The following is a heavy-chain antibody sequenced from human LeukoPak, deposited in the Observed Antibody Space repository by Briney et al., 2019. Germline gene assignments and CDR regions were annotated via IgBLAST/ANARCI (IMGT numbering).Heavy chain of an antibody. V-gene: IGHV1-24*01. J-gene: IGHJ6*02. CDR2: FDPEDGET. CDR1: GYTLTELS. Sequence: ASVKVSCKVSGYTLTELSMHWVRQAPGKGLGWMEGFDPEDGETIYAQKFQGRVTMTEDTSTDTAYMELSSLRSEDTAVYYCATATTGGYYYYGMDVWGQGTTVTVSS. CDR3: ATATTGGYYYYGMDV. D-gene: IGHD1-14*01.